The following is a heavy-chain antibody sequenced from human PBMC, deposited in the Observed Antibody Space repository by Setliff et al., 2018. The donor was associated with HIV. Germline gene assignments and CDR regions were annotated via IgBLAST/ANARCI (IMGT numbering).Heavy chain of an antibody. J-gene: IGHJ6*03. CDR2: IYTSGST. CDR3: ARRVGITIFGAPNQYYYMDV. Sequence: SETLSLTCIVSGGSIVSYYWSWIRQPAGKGLEWIGRIYTSGSTNYNPSLKSRVTMSVDTSKNQISLKLTSVTAADTAVYYCARRVGITIFGAPNQYYYMDVWGKGTTVTVSS. V-gene: IGHV4-4*07. CDR1: GGSIVSYY. D-gene: IGHD3-3*01.